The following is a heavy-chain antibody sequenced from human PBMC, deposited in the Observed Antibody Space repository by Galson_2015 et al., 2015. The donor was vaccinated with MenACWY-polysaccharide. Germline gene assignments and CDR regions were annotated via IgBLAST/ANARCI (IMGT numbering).Heavy chain of an antibody. Sequence: SVKVSCKASGYSFSSYDINWVRQTTGQGLEWMGWMNPNSGNTGYAQKFQGRVTMTRNTPISIAYMELSSLRSEDTAVYYCARGGKYYYDSSGYLNWFDYWGQGALVAVSS. J-gene: IGHJ5*01. CDR1: GYSFSSYD. CDR2: MNPNSGNT. V-gene: IGHV1-8*01. D-gene: IGHD3-22*01. CDR3: ARGGKYYYDSSGYLNWFDY.